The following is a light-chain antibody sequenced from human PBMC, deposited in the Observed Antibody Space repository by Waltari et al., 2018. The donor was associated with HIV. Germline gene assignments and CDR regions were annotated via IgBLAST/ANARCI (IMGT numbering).Light chain of an antibody. V-gene: IGLV2-14*01. CDR3: ASYTRSGILL. CDR2: EVS. Sequence: QSALTQPAYVAGSPGKPNTIHCIRSSRDLGAYTFVSWYQQRPGKAPKLMIYEVSDRPSGSSIRFSGSKSGITASLTISGLQADDEADYYCASYTRSGILLFGGGTRLTVL. CDR1: SRDLGAYTF. J-gene: IGLJ2*01.